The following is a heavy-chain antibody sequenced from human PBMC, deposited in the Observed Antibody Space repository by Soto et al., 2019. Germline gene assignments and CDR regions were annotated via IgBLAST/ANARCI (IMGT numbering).Heavy chain of an antibody. CDR3: ARGRRSCTGNNCYTDFDF. CDR1: GYIFTDFG. CDR2: IVSVNDKT. J-gene: IGHJ4*02. V-gene: IGHV1-3*01. D-gene: IGHD2-2*02. Sequence: ASVKVSFKASGYIFTDFGIHWVRQAPGQRLEWLGWIVSVNDKTLYSPKFQGRLAISRGTSANDACMNLYSLRSEDSAVYYCARGRRSCTGNNCYTDFDFWGQGSLVTVSS.